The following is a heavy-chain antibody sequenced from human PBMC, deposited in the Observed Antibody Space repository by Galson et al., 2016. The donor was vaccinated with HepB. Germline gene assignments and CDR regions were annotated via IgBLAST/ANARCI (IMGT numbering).Heavy chain of an antibody. J-gene: IGHJ6*02. CDR3: SRDPQYQLTNYYYYGMDV. D-gene: IGHD2-2*01. CDR1: GFTFSSYG. V-gene: IGHV3-33*08. Sequence: SIRLSCAASGFTFSSYGMHWVRKAPGKGLEWVAFMWYDGSDKYYADSVKGRFTISRDNSKNTLYLQMNSLRAEDTAVYSCSRDPQYQLTNYYYYGMDVWGQGTTVTV. CDR2: MWYDGSDK.